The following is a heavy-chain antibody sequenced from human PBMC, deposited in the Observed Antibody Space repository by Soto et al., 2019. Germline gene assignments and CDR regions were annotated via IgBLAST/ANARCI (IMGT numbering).Heavy chain of an antibody. J-gene: IGHJ4*02. CDR1: GGSISSGGYY. CDR2: IYYSGST. D-gene: IGHD5-12*01. CDR3: VRGSYSGSHCDY. V-gene: IGHV4-31*03. Sequence: QVQLQESGPGLVKPSQTLSLTCTVSGGSISSGGYYWSWIRQHPGKGLEWIGYIYYSGSTYYNPSLKSRVTISVNKSKHPLPLKVLSVAAPHTALFYYVRGSYSGSHCDYWGQGTLVTVS.